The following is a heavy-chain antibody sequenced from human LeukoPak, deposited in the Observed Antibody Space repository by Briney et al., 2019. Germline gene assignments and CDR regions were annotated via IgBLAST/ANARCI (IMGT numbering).Heavy chain of an antibody. J-gene: IGHJ5*02. CDR2: IYSSGST. CDR1: GGSISSYS. Sequence: PSETLSLTCTVSGGSISSYSWSWIRQPPGKGLEWIGYIYSSGSTNYNPSLKSRVTISVDTSKNQFSLKLSSVTAADTAVYYCARAGGEDWFDPWGQGTLVTVSS. CDR3: ARAGGEDWFDP. D-gene: IGHD3-10*01. V-gene: IGHV4-59*01.